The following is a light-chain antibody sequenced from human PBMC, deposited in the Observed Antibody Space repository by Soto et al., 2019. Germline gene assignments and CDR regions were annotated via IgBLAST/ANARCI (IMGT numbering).Light chain of an antibody. CDR1: QSVSSSY. J-gene: IGKJ1*01. V-gene: IGKV3-20*01. CDR3: QQYCSCSSWT. Sequence: ASALTVSPGEMSXXXXXXXQSVSSSYLAWYQQKPGEAPRLLIYGASSRATVIPDRFSGSGSGTDFTPTISRREADDFSAEYCQQYCSCSSWTFGQGTKV. CDR2: GAS.